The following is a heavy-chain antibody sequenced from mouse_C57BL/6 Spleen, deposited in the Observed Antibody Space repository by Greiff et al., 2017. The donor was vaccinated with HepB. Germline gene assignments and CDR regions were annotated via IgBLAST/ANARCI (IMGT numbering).Heavy chain of an antibody. J-gene: IGHJ2*01. CDR1: GYAFSSSW. Sequence: VQLQQSGPELVKPGASVKISCKASGYAFSSSWMNWVKQRPGKGLEWIGRIYPGDGDTNYNGKFKGKATLTADKSSSTAYMQLSSLTSEDSAVYFCARWAYGKGLDYWGQGTTLTVSS. CDR2: IYPGDGDT. CDR3: ARWAYGKGLDY. V-gene: IGHV1-82*01. D-gene: IGHD2-1*01.